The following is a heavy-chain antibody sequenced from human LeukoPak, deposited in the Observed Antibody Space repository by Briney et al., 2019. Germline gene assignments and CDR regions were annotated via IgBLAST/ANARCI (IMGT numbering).Heavy chain of an antibody. V-gene: IGHV4-34*01. J-gene: IGHJ6*03. CDR2: INHSGST. CDR3: ARVGSSRRGGNYYYFMDV. CDR1: GGSFSGYY. Sequence: SETLSLTCAVYGGSFSGYYWSWIRQPPGKGLEWIGEINHSGSTNYNPSLKSRVTISIDTSKNQFSLKLSSVTAADTAVFYCARVGSSRRGGNYYYFMDVWGKGTTVTVSS. D-gene: IGHD6-6*01.